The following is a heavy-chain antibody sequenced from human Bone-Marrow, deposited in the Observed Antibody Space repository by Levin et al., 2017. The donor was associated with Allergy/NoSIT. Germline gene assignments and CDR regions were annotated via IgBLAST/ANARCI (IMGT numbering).Heavy chain of an antibody. J-gene: IGHJ4*02. CDR2: ISYDGSNK. CDR3: ARESVVVVAASYYFDY. V-gene: IGHV3-30-3*01. CDR1: GFTFSSYA. D-gene: IGHD2-15*01. Sequence: LSLTCAASGFTFSSYAMHWVRQAPGKGLEWVAVISYDGSNKYYADSVKGRFTISRDNSKNTLYLQMNSLRAEDTAVYYCARESVVVVAASYYFDYWGQGTLVTVSS.